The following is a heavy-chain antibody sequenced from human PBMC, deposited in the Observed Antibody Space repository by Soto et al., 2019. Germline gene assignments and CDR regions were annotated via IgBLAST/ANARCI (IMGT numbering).Heavy chain of an antibody. CDR1: SGSISRYY. D-gene: IGHD6-13*01. J-gene: IGHJ5*02. V-gene: IGHV4-59*08. CDR2: IYYSGST. Sequence: PSETLSLTCTVSSGSISRYYWSWIRQPPGKGLEWIGYIYYSGSTNYNPSLKSRVTISVDTSKNQFSLKLSSVTAADTAVYYCARHGHSRSWYWFDPWGQATLVTVSS. CDR3: ARHGHSRSWYWFDP.